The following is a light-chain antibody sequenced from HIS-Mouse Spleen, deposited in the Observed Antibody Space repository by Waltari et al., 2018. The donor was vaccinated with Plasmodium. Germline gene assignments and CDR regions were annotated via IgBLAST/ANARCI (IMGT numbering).Light chain of an antibody. CDR3: SSYTSSSTLV. V-gene: IGLV2-14*01. Sequence: QSALTQPASVSGSPGQPINISCTGTSSEVGGYNYVSWYQQHQGKAPKLMIYAVSNRPSGVSNRFSGSKSGNTASLTISGLQAEDEADYYCSSYTSSSTLVFGTGTKVTVL. CDR1: SSEVGGYNY. J-gene: IGLJ1*01. CDR2: AVS.